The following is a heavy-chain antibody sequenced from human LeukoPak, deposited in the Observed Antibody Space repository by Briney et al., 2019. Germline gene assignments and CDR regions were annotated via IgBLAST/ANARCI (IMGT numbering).Heavy chain of an antibody. Sequence: PGGSLRLSCAASGFTFSTYWMTWVRQAPGKGLEWVANMKGDGSEIHYVDSVKGRFTISRDNAKNSLYLQMNSLRAEDTAVYYCARPAYTAAYDLWGQGTMVTVS. D-gene: IGHD3-16*01. CDR2: MKGDGSEI. CDR1: GFTFSTYW. CDR3: ARPAYTAAYDL. J-gene: IGHJ3*01. V-gene: IGHV3-7*01.